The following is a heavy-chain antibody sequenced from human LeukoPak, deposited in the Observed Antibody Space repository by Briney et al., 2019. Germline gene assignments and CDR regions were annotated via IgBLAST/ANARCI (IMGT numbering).Heavy chain of an antibody. CDR2: IYYSGST. D-gene: IGHD3-10*01. CDR1: GGSISSYY. V-gene: IGHV4-59*01. CDR3: ARGGTLWYFQH. Sequence: SETLSLTCTVSGGSISSYYWSWIRLPPGKGLEWIGYIYYSGSTNYNPSLKSRVTISVDTSRNQFSLRLSSATAADTAVYYCARGGTLWYFQHWGQGTLVTVSS. J-gene: IGHJ1*01.